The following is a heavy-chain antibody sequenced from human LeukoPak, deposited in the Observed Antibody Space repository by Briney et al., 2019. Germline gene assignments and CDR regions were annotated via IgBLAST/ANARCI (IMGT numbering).Heavy chain of an antibody. CDR3: ARVWYDSGNHLYFYYGLDV. J-gene: IGHJ6*02. V-gene: IGHV1-18*01. CDR1: GYTFTTYG. D-gene: IGHD3-22*01. CDR2: VSAYSGDI. Sequence: ASVKVSCKASGYTFTTYGITWVRQAPGQGLEWMGWVSAYSGDIDYAQSLQGRVTMTTDTSTSTAYMELTTLRSDDTAVYYCARVWYDSGNHLYFYYGLDVWGQGTTVTVSS.